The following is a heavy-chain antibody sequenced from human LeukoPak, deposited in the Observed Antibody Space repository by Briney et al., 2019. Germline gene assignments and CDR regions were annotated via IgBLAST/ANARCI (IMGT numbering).Heavy chain of an antibody. CDR3: ARRIAAGPYYYGMDV. CDR2: ISSSSSYI. Sequence: GGSLRLSCAASGFTFSSYSMNWVRQAPGKGLEWVSSISSSSSYIYYADSVKGRFTISRDNAKNSLYLQMNSLRAEDTAVYYCARRIAAGPYYYGMDVWGQGTTVTVSS. V-gene: IGHV3-21*01. J-gene: IGHJ6*02. CDR1: GFTFSSYS. D-gene: IGHD6-6*01.